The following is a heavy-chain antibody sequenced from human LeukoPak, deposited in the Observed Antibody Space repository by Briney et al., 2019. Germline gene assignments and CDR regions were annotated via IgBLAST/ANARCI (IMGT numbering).Heavy chain of an antibody. Sequence: SETLSLTCTVSGGSISSYYWSWIRQPPGKGLEWIGYIYYTGSTNYNPSLKSRVTISVDTSKNQFSLKLTSVTAADTAVYYCARDSGSGTYYWGQGTLVTVSS. J-gene: IGHJ4*02. CDR3: ARDSGSGTYY. CDR2: IYYTGST. D-gene: IGHD6-19*01. V-gene: IGHV4-59*01. CDR1: GGSISSYY.